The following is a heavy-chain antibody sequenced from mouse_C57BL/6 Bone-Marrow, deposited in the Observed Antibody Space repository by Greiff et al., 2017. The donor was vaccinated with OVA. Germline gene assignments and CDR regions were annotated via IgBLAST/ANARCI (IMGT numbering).Heavy chain of an antibody. V-gene: IGHV5-4*03. Sequence: EVKLMESGGGLVKPGGSLKLSCAASGFTFSSYAMSWVRQTPEKRLEWVATISDGGSYTYYPDNVKGRFTISRDNAKNNLYLQMSHLKSEDTAMYYCARVGQGFAYWGQGTLVTVSA. D-gene: IGHD3-3*01. CDR3: ARVGQGFAY. J-gene: IGHJ3*01. CDR2: ISDGGSYT. CDR1: GFTFSSYA.